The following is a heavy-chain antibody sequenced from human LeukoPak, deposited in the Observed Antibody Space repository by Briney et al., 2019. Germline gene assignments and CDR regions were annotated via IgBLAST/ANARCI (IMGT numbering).Heavy chain of an antibody. Sequence: GGSLRLSCTASGLIFRNYAMSWVRQAPGKGLEWVSAISGSGGSTYYADSVKGRFTISRDNSKNTLYLQMNSLRAEDTAVYYCARSPAIAAAGLFDYWGQGTLVTVSS. CDR2: ISGSGGST. J-gene: IGHJ4*02. CDR1: GLIFRNYA. D-gene: IGHD6-13*01. CDR3: ARSPAIAAAGLFDY. V-gene: IGHV3-23*01.